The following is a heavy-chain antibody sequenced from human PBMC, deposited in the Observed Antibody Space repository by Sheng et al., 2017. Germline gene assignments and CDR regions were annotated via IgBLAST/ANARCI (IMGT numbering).Heavy chain of an antibody. V-gene: IGHV3-74*01. D-gene: IGHD5-18*01. J-gene: IGHJ4*02. Sequence: EVQLVESGGGLVQPGGSRRDSPVQPLDSPSSSYWMHWVRQAPGKGLVWVSRINSDGNTTPYADSVKGRFTISRDNAKNTLYLQMNSLRGEDTGVYYCARDLGYSYGYGLDYWGRGNPGHRLL. CDR1: DSPSSSYW. CDR3: ARDLGYSYGYGLDY. CDR2: INSDGNTT.